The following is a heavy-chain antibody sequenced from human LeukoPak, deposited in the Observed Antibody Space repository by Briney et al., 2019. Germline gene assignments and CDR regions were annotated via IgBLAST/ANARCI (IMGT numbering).Heavy chain of an antibody. CDR2: ISTTSGFT. CDR1: GFTFSDYY. J-gene: IGHJ4*02. D-gene: IGHD3-16*01. CDR3: AKGSPPGD. V-gene: IGHV3-11*03. Sequence: PGGSLRLSCAVSGFTFSDYYMTWIRRAPGKGLEWVSYISTTSGFTKYADSVRGRFTISRDNAKNSLYLQMNTLRAEDTAVYYCAKGSPPGDWGQGTLVTVSS.